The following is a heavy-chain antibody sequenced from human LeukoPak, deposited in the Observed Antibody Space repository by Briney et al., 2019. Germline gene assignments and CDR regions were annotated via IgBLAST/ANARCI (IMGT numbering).Heavy chain of an antibody. CDR2: INKDGSEK. Sequence: GGSLRLSCSASGFSFSDRWMNWVRQAPGKGLERVAIINKDGSEKHYVDSVKGRFSISRDNAKNSLYLQMNSLRAEDTAVYYCARLDHGPEYWGQGTLVTVSS. CDR3: ARLDHGPEY. CDR1: GFSFSDRW. J-gene: IGHJ4*02. V-gene: IGHV3-7*01. D-gene: IGHD3/OR15-3a*01.